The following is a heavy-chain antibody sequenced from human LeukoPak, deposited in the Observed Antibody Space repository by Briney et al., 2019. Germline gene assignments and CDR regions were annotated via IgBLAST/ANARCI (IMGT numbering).Heavy chain of an antibody. CDR2: INAGNGNT. D-gene: IGHD3-22*01. CDR1: GYTFTSYA. J-gene: IGHJ3*02. CDR3: ARVRQYYYDSSGYYSLGAFDI. V-gene: IGHV1-3*03. Sequence: ASVKVSCKASGYTFTSYAMHWVRQAPGQRLEWMGWINAGNGNTKYSQEFQGRVTITRDTSASTAYMELSSLRSEDMAVYYCARVRQYYYDSSGYYSLGAFDIWGQGTMVTVSS.